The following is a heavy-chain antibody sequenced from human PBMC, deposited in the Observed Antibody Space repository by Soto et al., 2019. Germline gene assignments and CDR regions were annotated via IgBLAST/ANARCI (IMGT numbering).Heavy chain of an antibody. CDR1: GGTFSSYA. Sequence: QVQLVQSGAEVKKPGSSVKVSCKASGGTFSSYAISWVRQAPGQGLEWMGGIIPIFGTANYAQKFQGRVTITADESTSTAYMELSSLRSEDTAVYXXXXVSPDSSGYYYLTPNDYWGQGTLVTVS. V-gene: IGHV1-69*01. CDR3: XXVSPDSSGYYYLTPNDY. J-gene: IGHJ4*02. D-gene: IGHD3-22*01. CDR2: IIPIFGTA.